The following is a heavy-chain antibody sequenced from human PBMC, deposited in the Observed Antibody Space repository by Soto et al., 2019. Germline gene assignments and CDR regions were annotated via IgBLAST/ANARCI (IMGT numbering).Heavy chain of an antibody. CDR1: GYTFTSYY. CDR2: INPSGGST. CDR3: ARGHPVVVVAAPQDFDY. V-gene: IGHV1-46*01. J-gene: IGHJ4*02. D-gene: IGHD2-15*01. Sequence: QVQLVQSGAEVKKPGASVKVSCKASGYTFTSYYMHWVRQAPGQGLEWMGIINPSGGSTSYAQKFQGRVTMTRDTSTSTVYMELSSLRSEDTAVYYCARGHPVVVVAAPQDFDYWGQGTLVTVSS.